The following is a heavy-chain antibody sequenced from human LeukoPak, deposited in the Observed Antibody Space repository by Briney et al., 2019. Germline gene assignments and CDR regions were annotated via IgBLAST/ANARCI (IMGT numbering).Heavy chain of an antibody. Sequence: GGSLRLSCAASGFTFSSYAMSWVRQAPGKGLEWLSYIDAGGSRIVYADSVKGRFTTSRDNAKNSLYLEMNSLRAEDTAIYYCAREKIAVFGDAFDIWGQGTRVTVAS. CDR2: IDAGGSRI. V-gene: IGHV3-48*03. D-gene: IGHD3-10*01. CDR1: GFTFSSYA. J-gene: IGHJ3*02. CDR3: AREKIAVFGDAFDI.